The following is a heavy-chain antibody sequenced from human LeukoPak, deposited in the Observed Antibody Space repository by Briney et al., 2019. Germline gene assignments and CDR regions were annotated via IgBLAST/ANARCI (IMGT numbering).Heavy chain of an antibody. V-gene: IGHV3-48*02. CDR1: GXTFSSYS. CDR2: ISSSSSTI. CDR3: ARDRDYAFDI. Sequence: GRSLRLSCAASGXTFSSYSVNWVRQAPGKGLEWVSYISSSSSTINYADSVKGRFTISRDNAKNSLYLQMNSLRDEDTAVYYCARDRDYAFDIWGQGTMVTVSS. J-gene: IGHJ3*02.